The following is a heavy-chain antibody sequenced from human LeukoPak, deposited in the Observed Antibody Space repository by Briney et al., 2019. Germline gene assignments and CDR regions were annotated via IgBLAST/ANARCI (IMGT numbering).Heavy chain of an antibody. J-gene: IGHJ4*02. CDR1: GFTFSSYW. D-gene: IGHD5-18*01. CDR2: IKQDGSEK. CDR3: ARAPLQLWLYFDY. Sequence: GGSLRLSCAASGFTFSSYWMSWVRQAPGKGLEWVANIKQDGSEKYYVDSVKGRFTISRDNAKNSLYLQMNSLRAEDTAVYYCARAPLQLWLYFDYWGQGTLVTVSS. V-gene: IGHV3-7*04.